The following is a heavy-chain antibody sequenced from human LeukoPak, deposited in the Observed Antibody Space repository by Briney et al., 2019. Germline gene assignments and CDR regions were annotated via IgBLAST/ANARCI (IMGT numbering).Heavy chain of an antibody. CDR1: GDSVNSGSHY. J-gene: IGHJ5*02. Sequence: PSDTLSLTCTVSGDSVNSGSHYWSWIPQPPGKGLEWVGYIDNNGSTNYNPSHKSRVTISIDTSKNQFSLKLSFVTAADTAVYYCVRAARYYWFDPWGQGTLVTVSS. D-gene: IGHD1-14*01. CDR3: VRAARYYWFDP. V-gene: IGHV4-61*01. CDR2: IDNNGST.